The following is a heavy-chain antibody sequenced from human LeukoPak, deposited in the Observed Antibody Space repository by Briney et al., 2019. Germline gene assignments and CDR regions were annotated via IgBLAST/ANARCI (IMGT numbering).Heavy chain of an antibody. D-gene: IGHD3-16*01. CDR1: IFTVSSNY. V-gene: IGHV3-66*01. CDR2: IYSGGST. J-gene: IGHJ4*02. Sequence: GGSLRLSCAASIFTVSSNYMSWVRQAPGKGLEWVSIIYSGGSTYYADSVKGRFTISRDNSKNTVYLQMNRLRLEGAAVYYCARDWYGVGGVPDYWVQGTLVTVSS. CDR3: ARDWYGVGGVPDY.